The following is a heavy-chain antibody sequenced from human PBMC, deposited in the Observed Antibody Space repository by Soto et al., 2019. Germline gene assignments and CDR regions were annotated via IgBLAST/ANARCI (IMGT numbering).Heavy chain of an antibody. CDR1: GFSFGSYW. CDR3: AREEGCGGGSCYSIGRH. J-gene: IGHJ4*02. CDR2: IKEEGSEK. D-gene: IGHD2-15*01. Sequence: EVQLVESGGGLVQPGGSLRLSCAASGFSFGSYWISLVRQAPGKGLEWVANIKEEGSEKYYVDSVKGRFTISRENAKNSLYLQMNRLRAEDTVVYYWAREEGCGGGSCYSIGRHWGQGTMVTVSP. V-gene: IGHV3-7*01.